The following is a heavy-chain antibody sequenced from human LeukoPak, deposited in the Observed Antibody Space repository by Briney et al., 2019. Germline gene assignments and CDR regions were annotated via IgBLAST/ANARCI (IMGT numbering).Heavy chain of an antibody. Sequence: PSETLSLTCTVSGGSISSYYWSWIRQPPGKGLEWIGYIYYSGSTNYNPSLKSRVTISVDTSKNQFSLKLSSVTAADTAVYYCARAEWFGEFFYFDYWGQGTLVTFCS. J-gene: IGHJ4*02. CDR1: GGSISSYY. CDR3: ARAEWFGEFFYFDY. CDR2: IYYSGST. V-gene: IGHV4-59*01. D-gene: IGHD3-10*01.